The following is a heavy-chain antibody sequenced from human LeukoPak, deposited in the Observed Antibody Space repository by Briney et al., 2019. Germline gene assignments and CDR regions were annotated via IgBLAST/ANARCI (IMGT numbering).Heavy chain of an antibody. Sequence: GASVKVSCKTSGYTFTSYDISWVRQAPGQGLEWMGWITPYNGNTNYAQKLQGRVTTTTDTSTSTAYMELRSLRSDDTAVYYCARDRKLLRYFDWLLFPNWFDPWGQGTLVTVSS. CDR3: ARDRKLLRYFDWLLFPNWFDP. V-gene: IGHV1-18*01. J-gene: IGHJ5*02. CDR1: GYTFTSYD. D-gene: IGHD3-9*01. CDR2: ITPYNGNT.